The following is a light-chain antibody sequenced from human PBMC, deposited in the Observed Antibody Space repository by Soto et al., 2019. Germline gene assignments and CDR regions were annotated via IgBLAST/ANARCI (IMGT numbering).Light chain of an antibody. J-gene: IGKJ3*01. CDR1: QSVSSY. CDR3: QQRSNWPPG. CDR2: AAS. Sequence: EIVLTQSPATLSLSPGERATLSCRASQSVSSYLAWYQQRPGQAPRLLIYAASSRATGIPARFSGSGSGTDFTLTISSLEPEDFAVYYCQQRSNWPPGFGPGTKVDIK. V-gene: IGKV3-11*01.